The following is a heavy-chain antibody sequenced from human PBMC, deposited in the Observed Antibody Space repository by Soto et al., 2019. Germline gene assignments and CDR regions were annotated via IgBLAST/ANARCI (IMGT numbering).Heavy chain of an antibody. J-gene: IGHJ2*01. Sequence: QEQLVESGGGVVRPGKSLRLSCEASGFNFTYNAMHWVRQAPGKGLEWVAVVSFNGRKKFYARSVKGRFTISRDNSKNTLYLQINKLTPGDTAVYYCARDWLRRDDILTPSWNFNLWGQGTLVTAS. CDR3: ARDWLRRDDILTPSWNFNL. D-gene: IGHD3-9*01. CDR1: GFNFTYNA. CDR2: VSFNGRKK. V-gene: IGHV3-30*04.